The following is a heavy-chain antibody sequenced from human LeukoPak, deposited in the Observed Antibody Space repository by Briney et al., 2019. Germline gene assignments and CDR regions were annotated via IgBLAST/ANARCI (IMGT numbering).Heavy chain of an antibody. D-gene: IGHD3-22*01. J-gene: IGHJ3*02. CDR1: GFTFSSYG. CDR2: IWYDGSNK. Sequence: GGSLRLSCAASGFTFSSYGMHWVRQAPGKGLEWVAVIWYDGSNKYYADSVKGRFTISRDNSKNTLYLQMNSLRAEDTAVYYCVKDLGYYDSSGAFDIWGQGTMVTVSS. V-gene: IGHV3-33*06. CDR3: VKDLGYYDSSGAFDI.